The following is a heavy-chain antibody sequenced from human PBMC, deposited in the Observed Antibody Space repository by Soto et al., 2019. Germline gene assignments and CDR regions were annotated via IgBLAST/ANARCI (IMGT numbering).Heavy chain of an antibody. D-gene: IGHD3-9*01. CDR3: AKRNKQYYDILCALGYYVMVV. CDR2: ISGSGGST. Sequence: GGSLRLSCTASGFTFSSYAMSWVRQAPGKGLEWVSAISGSGGSTYYADSVKGRFTISRDNSKSTLYLQMNSLRAEDTAVYYRAKRNKQYYDILCALGYYVMVVLCQENTVTVS. V-gene: IGHV3-23*01. CDR1: GFTFSSYA. J-gene: IGHJ6*02.